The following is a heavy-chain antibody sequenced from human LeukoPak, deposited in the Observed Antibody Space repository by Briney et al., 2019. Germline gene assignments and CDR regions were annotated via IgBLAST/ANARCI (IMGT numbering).Heavy chain of an antibody. D-gene: IGHD2-2*01. Sequence: XWVGXXPGXXREGMGWXNPNSGDTNYAQKFQGTVTMTRDTSISTAYMELSRLRSDDTAVYYCARGGYCSSRGCFTIDYWGQGTLVTVSS. V-gene: IGHV1-2*02. J-gene: IGHJ4*02. CDR2: XNPNSGDT. CDR3: ARGGYCSSRGCFTIDY.